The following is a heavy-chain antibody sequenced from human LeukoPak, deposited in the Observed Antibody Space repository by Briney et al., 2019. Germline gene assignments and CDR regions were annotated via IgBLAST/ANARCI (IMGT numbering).Heavy chain of an antibody. CDR1: GYTFTSYG. CDR2: ISAYNGNT. CDR3: ARDVYYGSGSYFDS. D-gene: IGHD3-10*01. V-gene: IGHV1-18*01. J-gene: IGHJ4*02. Sequence: LEASVKVSCKASGYTFTSYGISWVRQAPGQGLEWMGWISAYNGNTNYAQKLQGRVTMTTDTSTSTAYMELRSLRSDDTAVYYCARDVYYGSGSYFDSWGQGTLVTVSS.